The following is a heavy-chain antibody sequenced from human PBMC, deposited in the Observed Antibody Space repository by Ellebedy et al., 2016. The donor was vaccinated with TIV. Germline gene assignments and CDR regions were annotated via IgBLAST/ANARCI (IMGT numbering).Heavy chain of an antibody. Sequence: PGGSLRLSCVASGFTFSTSGLHWVRQAPGKRPEWSAFTSYNGGNQYYADSVKGRFTVSRDNSKSTLHLQMSSLRVEDTAVYYCARPVPAARMSAAGPFDSWGQGALVTVSS. V-gene: IGHV3-30*03. D-gene: IGHD6-13*01. J-gene: IGHJ4*02. CDR3: ARPVPAARMSAAGPFDS. CDR1: GFTFSTSG. CDR2: TSYNGGNQ.